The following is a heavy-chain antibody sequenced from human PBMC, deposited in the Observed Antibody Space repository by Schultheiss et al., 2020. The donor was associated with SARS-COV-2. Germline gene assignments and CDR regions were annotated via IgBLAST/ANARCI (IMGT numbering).Heavy chain of an antibody. V-gene: IGHV3-74*01. CDR2: INSDGSST. CDR1: GFTFSSYA. D-gene: IGHD3-22*01. CDR3: ARSGGYRSPHFYYFGMDV. Sequence: GESLKISCAASGFTFSSYAMHWVRQAPGKGLEWVSRINSDGSSTSYADSVKGRFTISRDNAKNTLYLQMNSLRAEDTAVYYCARSGGYRSPHFYYFGMDVWGQGTTVTVSS. J-gene: IGHJ6*02.